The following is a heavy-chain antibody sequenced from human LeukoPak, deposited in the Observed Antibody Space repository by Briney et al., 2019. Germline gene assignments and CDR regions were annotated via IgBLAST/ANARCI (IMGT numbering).Heavy chain of an antibody. V-gene: IGHV1-3*01. J-gene: IGHJ4*02. CDR2: INAGNGNT. D-gene: IGHD5-18*01. Sequence: GASVKVSCKASGYTFTSYAMHWVRQAPGQRLEWMGWINAGNGNTKYSQKFQGRVTITTDESTSTAYMELSSLRSEDTAVYYCAGDTAMAGGIDYWGQGTLVTVSS. CDR1: GYTFTSYA. CDR3: AGDTAMAGGIDY.